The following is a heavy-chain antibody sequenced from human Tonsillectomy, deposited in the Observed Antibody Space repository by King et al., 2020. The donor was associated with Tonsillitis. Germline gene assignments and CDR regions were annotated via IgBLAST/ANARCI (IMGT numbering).Heavy chain of an antibody. V-gene: IGHV3-11*01. CDR3: ARRPSYYDFWSGYLPTNWFDP. Sequence: VQLVESGGVLVKPGGSLRLSCAASGFTFSDYPMTWIRQAPGKGLEWVSYISSSGSSIYYADSVKGRFTISRDNANNSLYLQMNSLRADDTAVYYCARRPSYYDFWSGYLPTNWFDPWGQGTLVTVSS. D-gene: IGHD3-3*01. J-gene: IGHJ5*02. CDR2: ISSSGSSI. CDR1: GFTFSDYP.